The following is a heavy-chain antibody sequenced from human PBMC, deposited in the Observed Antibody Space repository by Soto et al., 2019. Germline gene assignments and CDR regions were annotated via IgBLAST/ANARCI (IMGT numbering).Heavy chain of an antibody. V-gene: IGHV3-30-3*01. Sequence: QVQLVESGGGVVQPGRSLRLSCAASRFTFSSYAMHWVRQAPGKGLEWVAFISYDGSTKCHADTVKGRFTISRDNSKNTVFLQMNRLRIEDTAVYYCAREGGDAFDIWGQGTMVTVSS. J-gene: IGHJ3*02. CDR1: RFTFSSYA. CDR2: ISYDGSTK. CDR3: AREGGDAFDI. D-gene: IGHD3-16*01.